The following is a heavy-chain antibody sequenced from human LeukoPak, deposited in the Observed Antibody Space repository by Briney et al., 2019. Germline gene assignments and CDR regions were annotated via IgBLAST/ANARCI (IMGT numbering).Heavy chain of an antibody. CDR1: GGSISSYY. V-gene: IGHV4-59*08. Sequence: PSETLSLTCTVSGGSISSYYWSWIRQPPGKGLEWIGYIFYSGSTNYNPSLKSGVTISVDTSKNQFSLKLSSVTAADTAVYYCARLSVVPAAMQFYYYYHMDVWGKGTTVTVSS. CDR3: ARLSVVPAAMQFYYYYHMDV. J-gene: IGHJ6*03. D-gene: IGHD2-2*01. CDR2: IFYSGST.